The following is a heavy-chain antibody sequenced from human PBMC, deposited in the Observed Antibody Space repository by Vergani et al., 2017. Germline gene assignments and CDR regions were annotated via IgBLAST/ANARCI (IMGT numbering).Heavy chain of an antibody. D-gene: IGHD6-13*01. CDR2: LSTTGGA. CDR1: GVSVTDYN. CDR3: AGDTHSWQRADR. V-gene: IGHV4-59*02. Sequence: QAQLQESGPGLVKPSETLSLTCHVFGVSVTDYNCNWIRQAPGKGLEWIGSLSTTGGATHASHNPSLKSRVSIAVDTSKSLFSLRLTAVTAAASAIYYCAGDTHSWQRADRWGQGLLVSVSS. J-gene: IGHJ5*02.